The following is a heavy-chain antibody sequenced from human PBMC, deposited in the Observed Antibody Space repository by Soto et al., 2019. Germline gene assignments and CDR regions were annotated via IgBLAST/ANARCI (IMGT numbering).Heavy chain of an antibody. CDR1: GDSVGSGAYY. Sequence: SETLSLTCTVSGDSVGSGAYYGLWIRHPPGSALEWIGYIQYSGDTNYNSSLKSRVTISVDRSRNRFSLKLTSVTAADTAFYYCARHDYAARIFDLWGQGTKVTVS. D-gene: IGHD5-12*01. J-gene: IGHJ3*01. V-gene: IGHV4-61*08. CDR3: ARHDYAARIFDL. CDR2: IQYSGDT.